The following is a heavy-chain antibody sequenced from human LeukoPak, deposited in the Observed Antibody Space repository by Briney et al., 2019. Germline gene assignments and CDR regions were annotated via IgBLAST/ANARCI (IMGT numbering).Heavy chain of an antibody. J-gene: IGHJ4*02. D-gene: IGHD3-22*01. CDR1: GFTFSSYW. CDR3: AKDLSSLINYYDSSGYFNFDY. CDR2: IKQDGSEK. Sequence: GGSLRLSCAASGFTFSSYWMSWVRQAPGKGLEWVANIKQDGSEKYYVDSVKGRFTISRDNAKNSLYLQMNSLRAEDTAVYYCAKDLSSLINYYDSSGYFNFDYWGQGTLVTVSS. V-gene: IGHV3-7*01.